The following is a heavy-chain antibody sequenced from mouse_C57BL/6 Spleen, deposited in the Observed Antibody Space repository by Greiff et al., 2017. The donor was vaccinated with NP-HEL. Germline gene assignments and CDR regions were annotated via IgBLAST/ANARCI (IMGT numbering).Heavy chain of an antibody. CDR1: GFNIKDDY. CDR2: IDPENGDT. CDR3: TTTTTVVGDY. D-gene: IGHD1-1*01. J-gene: IGHJ2*01. V-gene: IGHV14-4*01. Sequence: EVQLQQSGAELVRPGASVKLSCTASGFNIKDDYMHWVKQRPEQGLEWIGWIDPENGDTEYASKFQGKATITADTSSTTAYLQLSSLTSEDTAVYYCTTTTTVVGDYWGQGTTLTVSS.